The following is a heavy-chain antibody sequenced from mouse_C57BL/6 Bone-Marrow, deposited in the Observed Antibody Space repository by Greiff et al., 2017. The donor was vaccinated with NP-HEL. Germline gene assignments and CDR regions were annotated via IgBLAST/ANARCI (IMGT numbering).Heavy chain of an antibody. CDR3: AREGYYDGSSGGVFYAMDY. J-gene: IGHJ4*01. D-gene: IGHD1-1*01. CDR1: GYTFTSYW. CDR2: IYPGSGST. Sequence: QVQLQQPGAELVKPGASVKMSCKASGYTFTSYWITWVKQRPGQGLEWIGDIYPGSGSTNYNEKFKSKATLTVDTSSSTAYMQLSSLTSEDSAVYYCAREGYYDGSSGGVFYAMDYWGQGTSVTVSS. V-gene: IGHV1-55*01.